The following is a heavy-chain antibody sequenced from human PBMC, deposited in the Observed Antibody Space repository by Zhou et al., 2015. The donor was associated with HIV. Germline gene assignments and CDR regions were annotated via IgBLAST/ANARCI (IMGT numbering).Heavy chain of an antibody. J-gene: IGHJ2*01. CDR3: AREGWGSWYLDL. V-gene: IGHV1-69*06. Sequence: QVQLVQSGAEVKKPGSSVKVSCKASGGTFRNHGISWVRQGPWTRALSGWEGIVPFFGPANYAQKFQGRVTITADKSTSTVYMELSSLRSEDTAAYYCAREGWGSWYLDLWGRGTQVSVSS. D-gene: IGHD2-21*01. CDR1: GGTFRNHG. CDR2: IVPFFGPA.